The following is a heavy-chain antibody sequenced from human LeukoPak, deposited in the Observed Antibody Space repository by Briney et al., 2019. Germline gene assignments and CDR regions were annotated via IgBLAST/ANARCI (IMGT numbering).Heavy chain of an antibody. CDR3: ARGDAFSGDH. J-gene: IGHJ4*02. V-gene: IGHV3-7*04. Sequence: GGSLRLSCAASGFTFSSYGMHWVRQAPGRGLEWVANIHPEGNEKYHVESVKGRFTISRDNPKSSLFLQMNGLRVEDTAVYYCARGDAFSGDHWGQGTLVTVSS. CDR1: GFTFSSYG. CDR2: IHPEGNEK.